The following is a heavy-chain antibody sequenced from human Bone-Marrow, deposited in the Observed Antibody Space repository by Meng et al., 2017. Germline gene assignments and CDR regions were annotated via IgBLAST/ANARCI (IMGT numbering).Heavy chain of an antibody. J-gene: IGHJ4*02. Sequence: ASVKVSCKASGGTFTGYYMHWVRQAPGQGLEWMGWINPNSGGTNYAQKFQGRVTMTRDTSISTAYMELSRLRSDDTAVYYCARGRKPLPLSTGIAAAGANYYFDYWGQGTLVTVSS. CDR2: INPNSGGT. CDR1: GGTFTGYY. V-gene: IGHV1-2*02. D-gene: IGHD6-13*01. CDR3: ARGRKPLPLSTGIAAAGANYYFDY.